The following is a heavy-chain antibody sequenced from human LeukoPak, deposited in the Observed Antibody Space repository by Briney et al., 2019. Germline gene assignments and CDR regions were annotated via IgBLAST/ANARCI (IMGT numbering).Heavy chain of an antibody. CDR1: GFTFSGSW. CDR2: IKQDGSEK. CDR3: AREYYDFWSGHPFDY. Sequence: PGGSLRLSCAASGFTFSGSWMTWVRQAPGKGLEWVAIIKQDGSEKYYVDSVKGRFTISRDNAKNSLYLQMNSLRAEDTAVYYCAREYYDFWSGHPFDYWGQGTLVTVSS. V-gene: IGHV3-7*04. J-gene: IGHJ4*02. D-gene: IGHD3-3*01.